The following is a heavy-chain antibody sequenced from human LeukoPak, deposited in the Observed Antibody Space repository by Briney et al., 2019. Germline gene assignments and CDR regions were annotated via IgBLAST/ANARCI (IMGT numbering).Heavy chain of an antibody. CDR2: INPNSGGT. CDR1: GYTFTGYY. D-gene: IGHD2-15*01. CDR3: ARGAGCSGSICYSDAFDI. V-gene: IGHV1-2*02. Sequence: ASVKVSCKASGYTFTGYYMHWVRQAPGQGLEWMGWINPNSGGTNYAQKFQGRVTMTRDTSISTAYMQLSSLRSEDTAVYYCARGAGCSGSICYSDAFDIWGQGTMVTVSS. J-gene: IGHJ3*02.